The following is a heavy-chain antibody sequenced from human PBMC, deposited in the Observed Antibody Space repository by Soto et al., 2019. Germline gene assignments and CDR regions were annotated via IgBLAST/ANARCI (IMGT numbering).Heavy chain of an antibody. CDR3: ARSHGGRSIHKEDYYYYYYMDV. CDR1: GYTFTSYD. V-gene: IGHV1-8*01. J-gene: IGHJ6*03. CDR2: MNPNSGNT. D-gene: IGHD3-16*01. Sequence: GASVKVSCKASGYTFTSYDINWVRQATGQGLEWMGWMNPNSGNTGYAQKFQGRVTMTRNTSISTAYMELSSLRSEDTAVYYCARSHGGRSIHKEDYYYYYYMDVWGKGTTVTVSS.